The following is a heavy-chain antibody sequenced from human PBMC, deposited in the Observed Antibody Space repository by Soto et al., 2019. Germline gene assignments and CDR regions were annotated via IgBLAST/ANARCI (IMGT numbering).Heavy chain of an antibody. CDR1: GGSFSAYY. Sequence: QVQLQQWGSGLLKPSETLSLTCAIYGGSFSAYYWHWIRQSPGKGLEWIGEIHLSGRVNFTPSLKSRTSLSMDTSRNQFFLTLRSVTAADTAVYFCARTPTRGASAWLDPWGRGHLVTVSS. J-gene: IGHJ5*02. V-gene: IGHV4-34*01. CDR2: IHLSGRV. CDR3: ARTPTRGASAWLDP. D-gene: IGHD1-26*01.